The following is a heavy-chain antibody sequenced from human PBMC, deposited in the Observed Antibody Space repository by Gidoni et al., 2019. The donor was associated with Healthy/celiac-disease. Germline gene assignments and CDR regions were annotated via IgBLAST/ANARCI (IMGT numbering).Heavy chain of an antibody. CDR3: ARHATRGWGEPSQNWFDP. CDR1: GYSFTSYW. D-gene: IGHD3-10*01. J-gene: IGHJ5*02. V-gene: IGHV5-51*01. CDR2: IYPGDSDT. Sequence: EVQLVQSGAEVKKPGESLKISCKGSGYSFTSYWNGWVRQMPGKGLEWMGIIYPGDSDTRSSPSFQGQVTISADKSISTAYLQWSSLKASDTAMYYCARHATRGWGEPSQNWFDPWGQGTLVTVSS.